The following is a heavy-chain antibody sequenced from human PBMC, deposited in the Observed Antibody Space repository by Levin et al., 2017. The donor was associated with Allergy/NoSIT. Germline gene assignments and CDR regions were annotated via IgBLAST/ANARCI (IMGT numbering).Heavy chain of an antibody. J-gene: IGHJ5*02. V-gene: IGHV3-21*01. CDR1: GFTFSSYS. CDR2: ISSSSSYI. Sequence: GGSLRLSCAASGFTFSSYSMNWVRQAPGKGLEWVSSISSSSSYIYYADSVKGRFTISRDNAKNSLYLQMNSLRAEDTAVYYCARESAPEGWFDPWGQGTLVTVSS. CDR3: ARESAPEGWFDP.